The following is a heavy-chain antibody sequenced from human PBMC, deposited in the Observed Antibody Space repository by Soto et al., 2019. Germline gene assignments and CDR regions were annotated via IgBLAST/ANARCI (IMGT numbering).Heavy chain of an antibody. CDR1: GYTFTSYG. V-gene: IGHV1-18*04. CDR2: ISAYNGNT. CDR3: ARDFVLRYFDWLFSASGGDYYYYGMDV. Sequence: QVQLVQSGAEVKKPGASVKVSCKASGYTFTSYGISWVRQAPGQGLEWMGWISAYNGNTNYAQKLQGRVTMTTDTATSTAYMELRSLRSDDTAVYYCARDFVLRYFDWLFSASGGDYYYYGMDVWGQGTTVTVSS. J-gene: IGHJ6*02. D-gene: IGHD3-9*01.